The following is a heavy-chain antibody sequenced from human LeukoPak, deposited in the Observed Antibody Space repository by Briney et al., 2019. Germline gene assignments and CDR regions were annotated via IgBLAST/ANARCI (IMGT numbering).Heavy chain of an antibody. J-gene: IGHJ4*02. D-gene: IGHD5-18*01. CDR1: GGSFSGYY. Sequence: PSETLSLTCAVYGGSFSGYYWSWIRQPPGKGLEWIGEINHSGSTNYNPSLKSRVTISVDTSKNRFSLKLSSVTAADTAVYYCAGDGYSYGSFYFDYWGQGTLVTVSS. CDR3: AGDGYSYGSFYFDY. V-gene: IGHV4-34*01. CDR2: INHSGST.